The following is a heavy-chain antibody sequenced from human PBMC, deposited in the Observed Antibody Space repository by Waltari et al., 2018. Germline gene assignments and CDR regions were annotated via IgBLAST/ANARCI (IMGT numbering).Heavy chain of an antibody. CDR3: ARDQWFAFDI. J-gene: IGHJ3*02. V-gene: IGHV3-7*01. CDR1: GFTLSSYW. D-gene: IGHD3-22*01. CDR2: IKKDGREE. Sequence: EVQLVESGGGLVQPGGSLRLSCAASGFTLSSYWMSWVRQAPGKWPEWVANIKKDGREEYYVDSVRGRFTISRDNAKNSLYLQMNSLRPEDTAVYYCARDQWFAFDIWGQGTMVTVSS.